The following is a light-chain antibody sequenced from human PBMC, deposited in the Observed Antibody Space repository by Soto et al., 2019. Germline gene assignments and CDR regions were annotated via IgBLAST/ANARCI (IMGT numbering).Light chain of an antibody. Sequence: DIQMTQSPSSVSAPVGDRVTITCRASQAISSWLAWYQQRPGKAPKLLIYAASKLQSGVPSNFSGSGHGTDFTLTITGLQPEDSATYYCQQSHSFPWTFGQGTKVDIK. CDR2: AAS. J-gene: IGKJ1*01. CDR3: QQSHSFPWT. CDR1: QAISSW. V-gene: IGKV1-12*01.